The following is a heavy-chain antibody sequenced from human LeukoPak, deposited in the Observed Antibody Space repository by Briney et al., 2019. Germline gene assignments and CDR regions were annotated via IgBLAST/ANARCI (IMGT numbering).Heavy chain of an antibody. J-gene: IGHJ6*03. D-gene: IGHD1-26*01. V-gene: IGHV1-69*13. CDR2: ILPIVNTA. CDR3: ARDGWETYYMDV. Sequence: ASMKVSCKASGGSFSSYAISWVRQAPGQGLEWMGGILPIVNTADYAQKFQGRVTITADESTSTAYMELSRLRSDDTAVYYCARDGWETYYMDVWGKGTTVTISS. CDR1: GGSFSSYA.